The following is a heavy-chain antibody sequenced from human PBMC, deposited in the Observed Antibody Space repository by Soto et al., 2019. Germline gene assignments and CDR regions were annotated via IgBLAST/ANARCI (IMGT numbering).Heavy chain of an antibody. J-gene: IGHJ5*01. D-gene: IGHD3-3*01. CDR1: AGFISRYY. CDR3: GRVKGFIFGCGVKVDPRDLLDS. Sequence: SEARSLTRTVSAGFISRYYWSWIRLLPENRLEWIGYLYYSGSTNYNPTLKSRVTISVDTSKNQSSRNRASVTPAAPAGYSWGRVKGFIFGCGVKVDPRDLLDSWGQGTLVTVSS. V-gene: IGHV4-59*01. CDR2: LYYSGST.